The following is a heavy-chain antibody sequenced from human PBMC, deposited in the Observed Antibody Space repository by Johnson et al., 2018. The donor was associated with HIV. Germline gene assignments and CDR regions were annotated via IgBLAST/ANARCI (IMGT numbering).Heavy chain of an antibody. Sequence: VQLLESGGGVVQPGGSLRLSCAASGFTFDDYGMSWFRHAPGKGLEWVSVIYSGGSTYYADSVKGRLTISRDTPKNTLYLPMNSLRAEDTAVYYCARGGIRGYSYGPGAFDIWGQGTMVTVSS. D-gene: IGHD5-18*01. V-gene: IGHV3-66*01. CDR2: IYSGGST. J-gene: IGHJ3*02. CDR3: ARGGIRGYSYGPGAFDI. CDR1: GFTFDDYG.